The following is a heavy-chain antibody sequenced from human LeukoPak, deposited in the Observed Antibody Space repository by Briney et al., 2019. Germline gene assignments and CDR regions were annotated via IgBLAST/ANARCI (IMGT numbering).Heavy chain of an antibody. CDR1: GFTFSSYA. CDR2: ISSNGGST. J-gene: IGHJ3*02. D-gene: IGHD3-10*01. Sequence: GGSLRLSCAASGFTFSSYAMHWVRQAPREGLEYVSAISSNGGSTYYANSVKGRFTISRDNSKNTLYLQMGSLRAEDMAVYYCARSPGEVVNPEYAFDIWGQGTMVTVSS. V-gene: IGHV3-64*01. CDR3: ARSPGEVVNPEYAFDI.